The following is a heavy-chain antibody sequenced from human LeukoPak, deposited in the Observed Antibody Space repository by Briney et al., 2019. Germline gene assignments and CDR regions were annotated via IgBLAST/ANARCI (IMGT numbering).Heavy chain of an antibody. Sequence: ASVKVSCKVSGYTLTELSMHWVRQAPGKGLEWMGGFDPEDGETICAQKFQGRVTMTEDTSTDTAYMELSSLRSEDTAVYYCATAFQVAATYDYWGQGTLVTVSS. CDR2: FDPEDGET. J-gene: IGHJ4*02. V-gene: IGHV1-24*01. D-gene: IGHD2-15*01. CDR1: GYTLTELS. CDR3: ATAFQVAATYDY.